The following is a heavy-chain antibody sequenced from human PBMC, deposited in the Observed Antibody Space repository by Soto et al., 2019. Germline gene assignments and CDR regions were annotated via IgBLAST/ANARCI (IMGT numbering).Heavy chain of an antibody. CDR1: GGSFSGYY. CDR3: ARRSSGTHGVDY. J-gene: IGHJ4*02. CDR2: INHSGST. D-gene: IGHD1-26*01. Sequence: SETLSLTCAVYGGSFSGYYWSWIRQPPGKGLEWIGEINHSGSTNYNPSLKSRVTISVDTSKNQFSLKLSSVTAADTAVYYCARRSSGTHGVDYWGQGTMVTVSS. V-gene: IGHV4-34*01.